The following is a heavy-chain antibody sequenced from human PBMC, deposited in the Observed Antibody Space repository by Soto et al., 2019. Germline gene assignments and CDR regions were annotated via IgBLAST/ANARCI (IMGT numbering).Heavy chain of an antibody. V-gene: IGHV4-34*01. J-gene: IGHJ2*01. CDR2: INDRGSI. CDR1: GGSFSGYY. D-gene: IGHD3-9*01. CDR3: VRESHDILTGPPWVWYFDL. Sequence: QVQLQQWGAGPLRPLETLSLTCGVSGGSFSGYYWAWIRQSPGKGLEWIGEINDRGSINYNPSLKSRVSMSVDTSKNHYSLNLRSVSAADTAVYYCVRESHDILTGPPWVWYFDLWGRGTLVTVSS.